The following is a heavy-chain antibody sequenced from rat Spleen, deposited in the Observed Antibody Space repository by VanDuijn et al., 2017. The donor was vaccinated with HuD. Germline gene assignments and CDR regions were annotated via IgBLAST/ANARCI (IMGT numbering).Heavy chain of an antibody. J-gene: IGHJ3*01. D-gene: IGHD1-12*02. CDR2: INSAGTT. CDR1: GYSITSNY. V-gene: IGHV3-3*01. Sequence: EVHLQESGPGLVKPSQSLSLTCSVTGYSITSNYWGWIRRFPGSKLEWMGYINSAGTTVYNPSLKSRISITRDTTRNQFFLQVNSVTTEDTATYYCARSDGTHYYLPFPYWGQGTLVTVSS. CDR3: ARSDGTHYYLPFPY.